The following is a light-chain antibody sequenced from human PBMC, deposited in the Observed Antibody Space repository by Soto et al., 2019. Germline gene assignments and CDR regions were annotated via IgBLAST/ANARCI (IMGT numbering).Light chain of an antibody. CDR1: QSISIW. CDR2: KTS. J-gene: IGKJ1*01. V-gene: IGKV1-5*03. CDR3: QHWHDYSWT. Sequence: DIHMTQSPSTLSASVGDRVTITCRASQSISIWLAWYQQKPGKAPNLLIYKTSSLETGVPSRFSGSGSGTELTLTISSPQPDDFATYYCQHWHDYSWTFGQGTKVEVK.